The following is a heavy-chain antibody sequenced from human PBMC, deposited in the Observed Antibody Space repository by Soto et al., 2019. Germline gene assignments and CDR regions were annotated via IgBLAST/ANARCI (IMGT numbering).Heavy chain of an antibody. Sequence: QVQLVQSGAEVKKPGASVKISCKASGYTFTSYAVHWVRQAPGQRIEWMGWIHAGNGYTKYSQNFHGRVTITRDTSARTVYMELSSLRSADNDVYYCARVQYSGADFKQAFDIWGQGTMVAVSS. CDR3: ARVQYSGADFKQAFDI. CDR1: GYTFTSYA. D-gene: IGHD5-12*01. CDR2: IHAGNGYT. V-gene: IGHV1-3*01. J-gene: IGHJ3*02.